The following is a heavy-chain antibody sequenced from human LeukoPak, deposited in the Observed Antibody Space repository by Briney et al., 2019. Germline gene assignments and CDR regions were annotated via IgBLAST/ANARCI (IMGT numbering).Heavy chain of an antibody. CDR1: GGSISSYY. J-gene: IGHJ3*02. Sequence: SETLSHTCTVSGGSISSYYWSWIRQPPGKGLEWIGYIYYSGSTNYNPSLKSRVTISVDTSKNQFSLKLSSVTAADTAVYYCAREVYYYGSGSTSPAFDIWGQGTMVTVSS. V-gene: IGHV4-59*08. CDR3: AREVYYYGSGSTSPAFDI. CDR2: IYYSGST. D-gene: IGHD3-10*01.